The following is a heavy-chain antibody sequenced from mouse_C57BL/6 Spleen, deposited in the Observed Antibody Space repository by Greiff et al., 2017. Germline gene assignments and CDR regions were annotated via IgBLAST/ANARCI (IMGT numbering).Heavy chain of an antibody. V-gene: IGHV1-81*01. D-gene: IGHD2-5*01. CDR1: GYTFTSYG. Sequence: VMLVESGAELARPGASVKLSCKASGYTFTSYGISWVKQRTGQGLEWIGEIYPRSGNTYYNEKFKGKATLTADKSSSTAYMELRSLTSEDSAVYFCARSDSNWYFDVWGTGTTVTVSS. CDR3: ARSDSNWYFDV. J-gene: IGHJ1*03. CDR2: IYPRSGNT.